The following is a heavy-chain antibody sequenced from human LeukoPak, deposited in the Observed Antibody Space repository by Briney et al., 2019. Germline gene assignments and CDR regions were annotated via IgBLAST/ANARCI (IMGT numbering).Heavy chain of an antibody. D-gene: IGHD6-19*01. V-gene: IGHV5-51*01. J-gene: IGHJ4*02. CDR3: ARLFGAVAEQIDY. CDR2: IYPGDSDT. CDR1: GYSFTSYW. Sequence: GESLKISCRGPGYSFTSYWIGWVRQIPGKGPEWMGIIYPGDSDTRYSPSFQGQVTISADKSISTAYLQWSSLKASDTAMYYCARLFGAVAEQIDYWGQGTLVTVSS.